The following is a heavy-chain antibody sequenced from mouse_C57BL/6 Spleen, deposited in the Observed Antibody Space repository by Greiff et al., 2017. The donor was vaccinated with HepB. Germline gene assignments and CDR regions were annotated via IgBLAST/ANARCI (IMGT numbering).Heavy chain of an antibody. V-gene: IGHV1-4*01. J-gene: IGHJ1*03. CDR3: AIYSNYDYWYFDV. D-gene: IGHD2-5*01. Sequence: VQLQQSGAELARPGASVKMSCKASGYTFTSYTMHWVKQRPGQGLEWIGYINPSSGYTKYNQKFKDKATLTADKSSSTAYMQLSSLTSEDSAVYYCAIYSNYDYWYFDVWGTGTTVTVSS. CDR1: GYTFTSYT. CDR2: INPSSGYT.